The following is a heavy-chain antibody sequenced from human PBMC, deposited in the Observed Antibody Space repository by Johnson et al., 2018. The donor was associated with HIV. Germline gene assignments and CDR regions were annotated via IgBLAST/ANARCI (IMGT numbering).Heavy chain of an antibody. CDR3: ARPSSIASLYDEFDI. V-gene: IGHV3-11*04. Sequence: QVQLVESGGGLVKPGGSLRLSCAVSGFTFSDYSMSWIRQAPGKGLEWVSYITSSGSTIYYADSVKGRFTISRDNAKNTLYLQMNSLRVEDTAVYYCARPSSIASLYDEFDIWGQGTMVTVSS. CDR1: GFTFSDYS. J-gene: IGHJ3*02. D-gene: IGHD6-6*01. CDR2: ITSSGSTI.